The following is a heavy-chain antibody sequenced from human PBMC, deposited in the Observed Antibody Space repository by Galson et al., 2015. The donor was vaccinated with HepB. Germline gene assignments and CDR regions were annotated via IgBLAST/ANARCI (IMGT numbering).Heavy chain of an antibody. Sequence: SLRLSCAASGFTFDDYGMSWVRQAPGKGLEWVSGINWNGGSTGYADSVKGRFTISRDNAKNSLYLQMNSLRAEDTAVYYCARDHLTYIVGATNWNYYYYGMDVWGQGTTVTVSS. CDR1: GFTFDDYG. J-gene: IGHJ6*02. CDR2: INWNGGST. V-gene: IGHV3-20*04. CDR3: ARDHLTYIVGATNWNYYYYGMDV. D-gene: IGHD1-26*01.